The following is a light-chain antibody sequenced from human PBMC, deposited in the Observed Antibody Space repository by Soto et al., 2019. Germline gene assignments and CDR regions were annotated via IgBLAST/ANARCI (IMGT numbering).Light chain of an antibody. CDR1: QSISSW. J-gene: IGKJ1*01. Sequence: DIQMTQSPSTLSASVGDRVTITCRASQSISSWLAWYQQKPGKAPKLLIQKASSLESGVPSRFSGSGSGTEFTLTISSLQPNDFATYYCQHYKRYEWTFGQGPKEEIK. V-gene: IGKV1-5*03. CDR3: QHYKRYEWT. CDR2: KAS.